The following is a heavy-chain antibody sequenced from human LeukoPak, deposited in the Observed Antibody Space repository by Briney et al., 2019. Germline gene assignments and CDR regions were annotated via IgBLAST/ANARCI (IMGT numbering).Heavy chain of an antibody. CDR3: APRVVTAIPKLDY. CDR1: GFTFSSYS. V-gene: IGHV3-23*01. D-gene: IGHD2-21*02. J-gene: IGHJ4*02. CDR2: ISGSGGST. Sequence: QSGGSLRLSCAASGFTFSSYSMNWVRQAPGKGLEWVSAISGSGGSTYYADSVKGRFTISRDNSKNTLYLQMNSLRVEDTAVYYCAPRVVTAIPKLDYWGQGTLVTVSS.